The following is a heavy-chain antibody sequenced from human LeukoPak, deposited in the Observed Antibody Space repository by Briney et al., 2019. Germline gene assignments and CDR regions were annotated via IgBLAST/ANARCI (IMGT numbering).Heavy chain of an antibody. CDR3: ARESYYDSSGYGYYGMDV. CDR2: ISSSSSTI. J-gene: IGHJ6*02. CDR1: GFTFSSYS. V-gene: IGHV3-48*01. D-gene: IGHD3-22*01. Sequence: GSLRLSCAASGFTFSSYSMNWVRQAPGKGLEWVSYISSSSSTIYYADSVKGRFTISRDNAKNSLYLQMNSLRAEDTAVYYCARESYYDSSGYGYYGMDVWGQGTTVTVSS.